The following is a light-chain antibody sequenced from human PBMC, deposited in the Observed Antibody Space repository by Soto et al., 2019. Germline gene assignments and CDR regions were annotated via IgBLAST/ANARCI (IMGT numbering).Light chain of an antibody. CDR2: EVS. J-gene: IGLJ1*01. CDR1: SSDVGGYNF. Sequence: QSALTQPASVFGYPGQSITISCTGTSSDVGGYNFVSWYQQHPGKAPKLMIYEVSNRPSGVSNRFSGSKSGNTASLTISGLQPEDEADYYCSSYTTSSTVVFGTGTKVTVL. CDR3: SSYTTSSTVV. V-gene: IGLV2-14*03.